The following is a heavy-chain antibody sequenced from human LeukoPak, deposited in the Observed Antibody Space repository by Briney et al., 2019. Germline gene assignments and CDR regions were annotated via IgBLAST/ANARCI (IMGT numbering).Heavy chain of an antibody. Sequence: PSETLSLTCTVSGGSISSGGYYWSCIRQPPGKGLEWIGYIYHSGSTNYNPSLKSRVTISVDTSKNQFSLKLSSVTAADTAVYYCARERVGIAAAGTLDYWGQGTLVTVSS. D-gene: IGHD6-13*01. CDR2: IYHSGST. J-gene: IGHJ4*02. CDR1: GGSISSGGYY. V-gene: IGHV4-61*08. CDR3: ARERVGIAAAGTLDY.